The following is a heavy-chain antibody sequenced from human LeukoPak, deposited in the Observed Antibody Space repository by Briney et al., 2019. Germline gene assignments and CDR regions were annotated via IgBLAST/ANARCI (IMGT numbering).Heavy chain of an antibody. D-gene: IGHD6-6*01. V-gene: IGHV1-69*04. Sequence: SVKVSCKASGGTFSSYAISWVRQAPGQGLEWMGRIIPIFGIANYAQKFQGRVTITADKSTSTAYMELSSLRSEDTAVCYCARAQYSSSAFDYWGQGPLVTVSS. J-gene: IGHJ4*02. CDR1: GGTFSSYA. CDR3: ARAQYSSSAFDY. CDR2: IIPIFGIA.